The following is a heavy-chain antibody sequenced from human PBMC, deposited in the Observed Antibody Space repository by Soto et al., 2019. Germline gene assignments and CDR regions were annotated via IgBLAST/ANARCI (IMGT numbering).Heavy chain of an antibody. CDR2: IYYSGST. J-gene: IGHJ6*02. V-gene: IGHV4-61*01. CDR1: GVSVSSGSYY. Sequence: PSETLSLTCTVSGVSVSSGSYYWSWIRQPPGKGLEWIGYIYYSGSTYYNPSLKSRVTISVDTSKNQFSLKLSSVTAADTAVYYCARGSGYPSQYYYYGMDVWGQGTTVTVSS. D-gene: IGHD3-3*01. CDR3: ARGSGYPSQYYYYGMDV.